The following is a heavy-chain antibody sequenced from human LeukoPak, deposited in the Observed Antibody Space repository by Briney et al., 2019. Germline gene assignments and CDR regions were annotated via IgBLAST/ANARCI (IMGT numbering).Heavy chain of an antibody. CDR1: GCTFTSYD. V-gene: IGHV1-8*01. J-gene: IGHJ4*02. CDR2: MNPNSGNT. Sequence: ASVKVSCKASGCTFTSYDINWVRQATGQGREWRGGMNPNSGNTGYAQKFQGRVTMTRNTSISTAYMELSRLRSEDTAVYYCARRGHDYGGSYYFDYWGQGTLVTVSS. CDR3: ARRGHDYGGSYYFDY. D-gene: IGHD4-23*01.